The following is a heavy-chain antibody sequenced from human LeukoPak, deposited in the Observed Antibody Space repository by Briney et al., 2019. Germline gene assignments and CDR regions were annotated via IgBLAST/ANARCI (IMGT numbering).Heavy chain of an antibody. V-gene: IGHV3-7*01. CDR2: IKQDRSEK. CDR3: ARDRSPGNFDY. D-gene: IGHD3-10*01. CDR1: GFTFTNYW. Sequence: GGSLRLSCAASGFTFTNYWMSWVRQAPGKGLELVANIKQDRSEKYYVDSVKGRFTISRDNAKNSLYLQMNSLRAEDTAVYYCARDRSPGNFDYWGQGTLVTVSS. J-gene: IGHJ4*02.